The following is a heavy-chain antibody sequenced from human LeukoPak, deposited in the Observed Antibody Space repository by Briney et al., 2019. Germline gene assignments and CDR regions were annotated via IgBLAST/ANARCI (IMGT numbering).Heavy chain of an antibody. J-gene: IGHJ2*01. D-gene: IGHD6-19*01. V-gene: IGHV4-59*01. CDR2: IHYSGNT. CDR1: GGSISAYY. CDR3: AGGVADSRYFDL. Sequence: SETLSLTCTVSGGSISAYYWNWIRQPPGKGLEWIAYIHYSGNTNHNPSLNSRVAISLDTSKKQFSLKLSSVTAADTAVYYCAGGVADSRYFDLWGRGTLVTVPS.